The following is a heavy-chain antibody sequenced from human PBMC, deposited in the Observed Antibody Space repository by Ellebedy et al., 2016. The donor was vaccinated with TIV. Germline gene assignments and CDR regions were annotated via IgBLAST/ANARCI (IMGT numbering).Heavy chain of an antibody. CDR1: GFTFTQYW. D-gene: IGHD6-13*01. Sequence: GESLKISCAASGFTFTQYWLHWVRQAPGKGPVWVSRINSDGSRTTYADSVTGRFASSSDNAKNTLYLQLNGLRVEDTAVNYCARDRSNIAATGRGVDYWGQGTLVIVSS. V-gene: IGHV3-74*01. CDR2: INSDGSRT. J-gene: IGHJ4*02. CDR3: ARDRSNIAATGRGVDY.